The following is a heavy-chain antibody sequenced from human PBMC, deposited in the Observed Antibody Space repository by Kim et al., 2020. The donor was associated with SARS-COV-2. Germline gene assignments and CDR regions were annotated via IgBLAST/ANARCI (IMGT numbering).Heavy chain of an antibody. D-gene: IGHD6-13*01. V-gene: IGHV3-72*01. CDR2: T. J-gene: IGHJ3*02. Sequence: TEYAASAKDRFFISRDDSKNALFLQMTGLAIEDTAVYYCARAGYDHGFDIWGHGTVVTVSS. CDR3: ARAGYDHGFDI.